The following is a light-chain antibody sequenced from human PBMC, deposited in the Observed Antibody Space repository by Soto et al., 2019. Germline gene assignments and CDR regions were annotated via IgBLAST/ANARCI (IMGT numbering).Light chain of an antibody. CDR2: SNN. V-gene: IGLV1-44*01. CDR1: SSNIGSYT. J-gene: IGLJ2*01. Sequence: QSVLTQGPPASGTPGQRVTISCSGSSSNIGSYTVNWYQHLPGTAPKLLIYSNNERPSGVPDRFSAFKSGTSASLAISGLQSEDEADYYCASWDDSLKGVVFGGGTKVTVL. CDR3: ASWDDSLKGVV.